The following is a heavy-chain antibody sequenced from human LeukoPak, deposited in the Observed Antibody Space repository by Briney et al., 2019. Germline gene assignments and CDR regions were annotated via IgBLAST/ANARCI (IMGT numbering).Heavy chain of an antibody. Sequence: SETLSLTCTVSGGSISSYYWSWIRQPPGKGLEWIGYIYYSGSTNYNPSLKSRVTISVDTSKNQFSLKLSSVTAADTAVYYSARAQDYDFWSGHWDYWGQGTLVTVSS. V-gene: IGHV4-59*01. D-gene: IGHD3-3*01. CDR3: ARAQDYDFWSGHWDY. J-gene: IGHJ4*02. CDR1: GGSISSYY. CDR2: IYYSGST.